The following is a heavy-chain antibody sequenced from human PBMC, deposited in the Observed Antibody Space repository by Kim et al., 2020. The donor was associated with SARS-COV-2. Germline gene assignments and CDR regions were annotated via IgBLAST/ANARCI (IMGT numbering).Heavy chain of an antibody. CDR3: SCTTLTLQLERCTYYFD. D-gene: IGHD1-1*01. V-gene: IGHV3-74*01. Sequence: GGSLRLSCAASGFTFSSYWMRWVRQAPGKGLVWVSRINSNTGSRTYAYSAPGRCSFSIDNANNTHSLQMHRNSVEAAAASDYSCTTLTLQLERCTYYFD. CDR2: INSNTGSR. CDR1: GFTFSSYW. J-gene: IGHJ4*01.